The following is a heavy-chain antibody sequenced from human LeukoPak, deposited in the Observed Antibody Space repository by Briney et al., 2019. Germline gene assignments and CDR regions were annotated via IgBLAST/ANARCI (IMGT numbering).Heavy chain of an antibody. CDR3: ARDYYGDYYHYYYYMDV. J-gene: IGHJ6*03. CDR1: EHIFTGYY. Sequence: ASVNVCCKPSEHIFTGYYMHSVRQAPGHGREWLGWTNPNSGGTNYAQKFQGRVTMTRDTSISTAYMELSRLRSDDTAVYYCARDYYGDYYHYYYYMDVWGKGTTVTVSS. CDR2: TNPNSGGT. D-gene: IGHD4-17*01. V-gene: IGHV1-2*02.